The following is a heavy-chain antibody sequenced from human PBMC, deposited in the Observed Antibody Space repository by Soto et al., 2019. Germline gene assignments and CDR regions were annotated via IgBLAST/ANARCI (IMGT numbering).Heavy chain of an antibody. J-gene: IGHJ6*02. Sequence: WGSLRLSWAASGFTFDDYGMSWVLQAPGKGLEWVSGINWNGGSTGYADSVKGRFTISRDNAKNSLYLQMNSLRAEDTALYYCARDSYYDILTGLYGMDVWGQGTTVTVSS. CDR1: GFTFDDYG. CDR3: ARDSYYDILTGLYGMDV. V-gene: IGHV3-20*04. CDR2: INWNGGST. D-gene: IGHD3-9*01.